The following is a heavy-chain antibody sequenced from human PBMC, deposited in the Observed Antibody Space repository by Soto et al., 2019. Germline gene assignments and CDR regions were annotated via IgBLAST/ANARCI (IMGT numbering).Heavy chain of an antibody. CDR2: IYYSGST. CDR3: ARDHYYDFWSGYRTSYYYYGMDV. CDR1: GGSIGSYY. V-gene: IGHV4-59*01. Sequence: SETLSLTRSISGGSIGSYYRMSIPQRPEKGLEWIGYIYYSGSTNYNPSLKSRVTISLDTSKNQFSLKLSSVAAADTAAYYCARDHYYDFWSGYRTSYYYYGMDVWGQGTTVT. J-gene: IGHJ6*02. D-gene: IGHD3-3*01.